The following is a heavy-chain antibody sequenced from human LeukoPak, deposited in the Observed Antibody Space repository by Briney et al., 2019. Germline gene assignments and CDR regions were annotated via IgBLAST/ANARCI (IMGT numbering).Heavy chain of an antibody. V-gene: IGHV1-2*02. CDR2: INPNTGDT. CDR3: AKDQGRGYTYGLYYFDY. CDR1: GYTFTGYY. J-gene: IGHJ4*02. D-gene: IGHD5-18*01. Sequence: GASVTVSCKASGYTFTGYYLHWVRQAPGQGLEWMGWINPNTGDTNYAQKFLGRVTMTRDTSISTAYMELSRLRSDDTAVYYCAKDQGRGYTYGLYYFDYWGQGALVTVSS.